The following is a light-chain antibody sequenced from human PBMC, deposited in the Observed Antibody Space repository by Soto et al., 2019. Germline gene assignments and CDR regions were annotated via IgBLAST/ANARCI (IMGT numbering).Light chain of an antibody. CDR2: DAS. Sequence: EIVLTQSPATLSLSPGERATLSCRASQSVSSYLAWYQQKPGQAPRLLIYDASNRATGIPARFSGSGSGTDSSIHITILLSGHFADYFSQYRSKYPPGCAHTFGQGTKLEIK. J-gene: IGKJ2*01. CDR1: QSVSSY. CDR3: QYRSKYPPGCAHT. V-gene: IGKV3-11*01.